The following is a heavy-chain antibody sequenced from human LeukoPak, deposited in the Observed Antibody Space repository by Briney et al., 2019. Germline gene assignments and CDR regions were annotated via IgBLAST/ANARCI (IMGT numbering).Heavy chain of an antibody. D-gene: IGHD3-3*01. CDR1: GGSISSSNYY. CDR3: ASFLRFLDWLSYDF. Sequence: SETLSLTCTVSGGSISSSNYYWGWIRQPPGKGLEWIGSIYYSGSTYYNPSLKSRVTISVDTSKNQFSLKLSSVTAADTAVYYCASFLRFLDWLSYDFWGQGTLVTVSS. J-gene: IGHJ4*02. V-gene: IGHV4-39*07. CDR2: IYYSGST.